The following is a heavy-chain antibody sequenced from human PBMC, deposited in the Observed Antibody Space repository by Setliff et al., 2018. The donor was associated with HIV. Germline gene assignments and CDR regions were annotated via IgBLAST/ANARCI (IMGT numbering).Heavy chain of an antibody. CDR2: IYYIGTT. V-gene: IGHV4-59*02. D-gene: IGHD3-22*01. CDR3: ARGDYDSGGYYFDK. CDR1: GGSVSGYY. J-gene: IGHJ4*02. Sequence: PSETLSLTCTVSGGSVSGYYWSWIRQPPGKGLEWIGSIYYIGTTFYNPSLKSRVTLLVDTSKNQFSLRLSSVTAADTAVYFCARGDYDSGGYYFDKWGQGALVTVSS.